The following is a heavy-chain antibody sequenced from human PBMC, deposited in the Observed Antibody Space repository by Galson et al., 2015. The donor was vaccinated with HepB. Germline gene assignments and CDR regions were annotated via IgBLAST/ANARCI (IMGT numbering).Heavy chain of an antibody. Sequence: SEPLSLTCAVYGGSFSGYYWSWIRQPPGKGLEWIGEINHSGSTNYNPSLKSRVTISVDTSKNQFSLKLSSVTAADTAVYYCAQGAPIIGGYWGQGTLVTVSS. D-gene: IGHD2/OR15-2a*01. CDR3: AQGAPIIGGY. V-gene: IGHV4-34*01. CDR2: INHSGST. CDR1: GGSFSGYY. J-gene: IGHJ4*02.